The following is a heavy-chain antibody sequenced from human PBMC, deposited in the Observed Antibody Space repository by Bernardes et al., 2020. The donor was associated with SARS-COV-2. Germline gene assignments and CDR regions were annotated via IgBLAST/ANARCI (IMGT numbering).Heavy chain of an antibody. CDR1: GYSFTSYW. V-gene: IGHV5-51*01. J-gene: IGHJ6*02. CDR3: ARCAGFLYGMEV. CDR2: IYPGDSDT. Sequence: GASLKIPRNGSGYSFTSYWIGWVRQMPGKGLEWMGIIYPGDSDTSYSPSFQGQVTIPADKSISTAYLQWSSLKASDTAMYYCARCAGFLYGMEVWGQGTTVTVSS.